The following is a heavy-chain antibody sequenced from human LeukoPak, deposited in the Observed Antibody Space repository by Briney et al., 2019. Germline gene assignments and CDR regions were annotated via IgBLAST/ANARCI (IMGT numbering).Heavy chain of an antibody. J-gene: IGHJ6*02. D-gene: IGHD2-15*01. CDR2: INPSGGST. CDR1: GYTFTSYY. Sequence: ASVKVSCKASGYTFTSYYMHWVRQAPGQGLEWMGIINPSGGSTSYAQKFQGRVTMTRDTSTSTVYMELSSLRSEDTAVYYCARDLIYCSGGSCCAASDGMDVWGQGTTVTVSS. V-gene: IGHV1-46*01. CDR3: ARDLIYCSGGSCCAASDGMDV.